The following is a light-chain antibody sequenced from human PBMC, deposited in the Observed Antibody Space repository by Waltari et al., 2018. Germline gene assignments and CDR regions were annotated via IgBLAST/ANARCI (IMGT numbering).Light chain of an antibody. J-gene: IGKJ2*03. V-gene: IGKV4-1*01. Sequence: DIVVPQSPDPLAVPPGDRATLRRKSSQTVLYWSNNKDYLAWYQQKPGQPPKLLISWSTIRESGIPDRFSGSGSGTDFTLTITNVQAEDAAVYYCHQYFRTPYSFGQGTKLEI. CDR1: QTVLYWSNNKDY. CDR2: WST. CDR3: HQYFRTPYS.